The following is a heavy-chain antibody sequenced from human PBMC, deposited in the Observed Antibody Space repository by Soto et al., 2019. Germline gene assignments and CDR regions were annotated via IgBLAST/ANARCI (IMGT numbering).Heavy chain of an antibody. Sequence: SEKLRVRCSGSGGTTSPSDHYGCWLRLHPGKGLEWIGSIYYSGSTYYNPSLKSRVTISVDTSKNQFSLKLSSVTAADTAVYYCAAVPAAMVSNWFDPWGQGTLVTVS. CDR2: IYYSGST. J-gene: IGHJ5*02. V-gene: IGHV4-39*01. D-gene: IGHD2-2*01. CDR3: AAVPAAMVSNWFDP. CDR1: GGTTSPSDHY.